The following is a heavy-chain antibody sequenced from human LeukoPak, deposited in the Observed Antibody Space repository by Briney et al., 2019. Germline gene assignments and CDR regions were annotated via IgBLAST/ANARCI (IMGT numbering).Heavy chain of an antibody. CDR1: GFTFSSYG. D-gene: IGHD3-22*01. CDR2: IRYDGSNK. J-gene: IGHJ4*02. V-gene: IGHV3-30*02. Sequence: PGGSLRLSCAASGFTFSSYGMHWVRQAPGKGLEWVAFIRYDGSNKYYADSVKGRFTISRDNSKNTLYLQMNSLRAEDTAVYYCAKDIRGYYDSSGYYPVGYFDYWGQGTLVTVSS. CDR3: AKDIRGYYDSSGYYPVGYFDY.